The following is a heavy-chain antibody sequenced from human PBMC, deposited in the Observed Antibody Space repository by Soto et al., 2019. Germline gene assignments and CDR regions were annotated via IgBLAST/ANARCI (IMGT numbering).Heavy chain of an antibody. J-gene: IGHJ5*02. V-gene: IGHV1-3*01. D-gene: IGHD3-10*01. Sequence: GTSVKLSCEASGDRFTNYAIHWVRQAPGQRLEWMGWIHPAIGNTKYSQKFQGRVTMTSDTSTNTVYMELSSLRSEDTAMYYCARDHSRDYGSGPQAWWFDPWGQGTLVTVSS. CDR1: GDRFTNYA. CDR2: IHPAIGNT. CDR3: ARDHSRDYGSGPQAWWFDP.